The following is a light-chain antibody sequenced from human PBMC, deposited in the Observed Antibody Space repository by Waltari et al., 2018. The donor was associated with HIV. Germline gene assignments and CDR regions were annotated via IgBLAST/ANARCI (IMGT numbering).Light chain of an antibody. CDR2: SAS. J-gene: IGKJ4*01. CDR1: LFIRSN. V-gene: IGKV1-9*01. Sequence: DIQLTQSPSSLGASVRDRLLVTCRASLFIRSNLAWYLHKPGKAPKLLTYSASTLQSGVPSRFSGSQSGTDFTLTISSLQPEDFATYYCQQLNTYPLTFGGGTKVEIK. CDR3: QQLNTYPLT.